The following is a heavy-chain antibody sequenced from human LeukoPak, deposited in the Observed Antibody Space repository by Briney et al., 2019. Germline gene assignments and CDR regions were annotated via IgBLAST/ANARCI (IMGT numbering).Heavy chain of an antibody. V-gene: IGHV4-34*01. CDR1: GGSFSGYY. Sequence: SETLSLTCAVYGGSFSGYYWSWIRQPPGKGLEWIGEINHSGSTNYNPSLKSRVTISVDTSKNQFSLKLSSVTAADTAVYYCARNDCSGGSCYGSWFDPWGQGTLVTVSS. CDR2: INHSGST. D-gene: IGHD2-15*01. J-gene: IGHJ5*02. CDR3: ARNDCSGGSCYGSWFDP.